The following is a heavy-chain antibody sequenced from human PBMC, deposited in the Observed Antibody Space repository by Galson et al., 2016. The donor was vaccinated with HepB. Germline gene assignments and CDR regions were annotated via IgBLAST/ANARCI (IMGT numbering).Heavy chain of an antibody. V-gene: IGHV6-1*01. J-gene: IGHJ4*02. CDR2: TYYGSQWHY. Sequence: CAISGDSVSSDTTAWNWIRQSPSRGLEWLGRTYYGSQWHYDYAVSLRSRITVNPDTTTKHFSLQLNSVTPENTPVYYCARGKFASGFDHWGQGTLVTVSS. CDR1: GDSVSSDTTA. CDR3: ARGKFASGFDH. D-gene: IGHD1-1*01.